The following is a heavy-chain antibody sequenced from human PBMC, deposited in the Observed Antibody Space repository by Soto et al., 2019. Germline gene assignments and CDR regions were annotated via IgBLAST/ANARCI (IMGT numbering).Heavy chain of an antibody. V-gene: IGHV3-15*01. CDR2: IKSKTDGGTT. CDR3: LYYYDSSGYYYIDY. J-gene: IGHJ4*02. D-gene: IGHD3-22*01. CDR1: GFTFSNAW. Sequence: GGSLRLSCAASGFTFSNAWMSWVRQAPGKGLEWVGRIKSKTDGGTTDYAAPVKGRFTISRDDSKNTLYLQMNSLKTEDTAVYYCLYYYDSSGYYYIDYWGQGTLVTVSS.